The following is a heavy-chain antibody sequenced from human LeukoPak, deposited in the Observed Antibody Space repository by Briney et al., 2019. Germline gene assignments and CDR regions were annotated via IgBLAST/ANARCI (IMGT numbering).Heavy chain of an antibody. CDR3: AKSSSYSDWFDP. CDR2: ISGSGGST. Sequence: GGSLGLSCAASGFTFSSYGMSWVRQAPGKGLEWVSAISGSGGSTYYADSVKGRFTISRDNSKNTLYLQMNSLRAEDTAVYYCAKSSSYSDWFDPWGQGTLVTVSS. V-gene: IGHV3-23*01. CDR1: GFTFSSYG. D-gene: IGHD2-21*01. J-gene: IGHJ5*02.